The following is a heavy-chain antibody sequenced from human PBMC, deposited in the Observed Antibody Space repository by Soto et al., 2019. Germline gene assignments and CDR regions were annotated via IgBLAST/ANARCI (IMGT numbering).Heavy chain of an antibody. CDR1: GGSISSYY. V-gene: IGHV4-59*01. D-gene: IGHD1-26*01. Sequence: SETLSLTCTVSGGSISSYYWSWIRQPPGKGLEWIGYIYYSGSTNYNPSLKSRVTISVDTSKNQFSLKLSSVTAADTAVYYCARGNGSYRTQFHPWGQGTLVTVSS. CDR3: ARGNGSYRTQFHP. J-gene: IGHJ5*02. CDR2: IYYSGST.